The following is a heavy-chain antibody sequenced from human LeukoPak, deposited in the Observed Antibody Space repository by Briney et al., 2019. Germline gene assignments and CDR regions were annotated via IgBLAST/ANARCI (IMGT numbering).Heavy chain of an antibody. Sequence: PSETLSLTCAVYGGSFSGYYWSWIRQPPGKGLEWIGEINHSGSTNYNPSLKSRVTISVDTSKNQFSLKLSSVTAADTAVYYCARRGRGCSYGYTYYYYGMDVWGQGTTVTVSS. J-gene: IGHJ6*02. CDR2: INHSGST. CDR3: ARRGRGCSYGYTYYYYGMDV. CDR1: GGSFSGYY. V-gene: IGHV4-34*01. D-gene: IGHD5-18*01.